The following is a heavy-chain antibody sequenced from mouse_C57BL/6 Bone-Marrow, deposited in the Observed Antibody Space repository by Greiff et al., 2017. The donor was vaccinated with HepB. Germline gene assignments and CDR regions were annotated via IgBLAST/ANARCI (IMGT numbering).Heavy chain of an antibody. D-gene: IGHD1-3*01. V-gene: IGHV5-4*01. CDR1: GFTFSSYA. CDR3: AREEIVGGPFAY. CDR2: ISDGGSYT. Sequence: EVQGVESGGGLVKPGGSLKLSCAASGFTFSSYAMSWVRQTPEKRLEWVATISDGGSYTYYPDNVKGRFTISRDNAKNNLYLQMSHLKSEDTAMYYCAREEIVGGPFAYWGQGTLVTVSA. J-gene: IGHJ3*01.